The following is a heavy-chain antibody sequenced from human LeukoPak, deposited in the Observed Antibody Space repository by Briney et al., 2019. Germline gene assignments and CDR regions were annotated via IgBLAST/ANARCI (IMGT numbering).Heavy chain of an antibody. CDR3: AKPNYYDSSGYYHSLDY. J-gene: IGHJ4*02. D-gene: IGHD3-22*01. CDR2: IWYDGSNK. V-gene: IGHV3-33*06. Sequence: GGSLRLSCAASGFTFSSYGMHWVRQAPGKGLEWVAVIWYDGSNKYYADSVKGRFTISRDNSKNTLYLQMNSLRAEDTAVYYCAKPNYYDSSGYYHSLDYWGQGTLVTVSS. CDR1: GFTFSSYG.